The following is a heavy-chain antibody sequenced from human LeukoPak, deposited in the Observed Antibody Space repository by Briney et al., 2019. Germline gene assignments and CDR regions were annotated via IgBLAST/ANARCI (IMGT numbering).Heavy chain of an antibody. V-gene: IGHV4-59*11. CDR1: GGSISSHY. Sequence: SETLSLTCTVSGGSISSHYWSWIRQPPGKGLEWIGYIYYSGSTNYNPSLKSRVTISVDTSKNQFSLKLSSVTAADTAVYYCARDSCSGGSCYSDYWGQGTLVTVSS. D-gene: IGHD2-15*01. CDR3: ARDSCSGGSCYSDY. J-gene: IGHJ4*02. CDR2: IYYSGST.